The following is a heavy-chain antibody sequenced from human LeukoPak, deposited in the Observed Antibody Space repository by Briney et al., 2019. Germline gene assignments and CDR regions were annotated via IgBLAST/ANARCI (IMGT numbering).Heavy chain of an antibody. V-gene: IGHV1-2*02. CDR1: GYTFIIYY. D-gene: IGHD3-22*01. Sequence: ASVKVSCKASGYTFIIYYIHWVRQAPGQGLEWMGWLNPNSGGTNYAHKFQGRVTMTRDTSISTAYMDLSRLRSDDTAVYYCARLSSDYWFDTWGQGTLVTVSA. CDR2: LNPNSGGT. CDR3: ARLSSDYWFDT. J-gene: IGHJ5*02.